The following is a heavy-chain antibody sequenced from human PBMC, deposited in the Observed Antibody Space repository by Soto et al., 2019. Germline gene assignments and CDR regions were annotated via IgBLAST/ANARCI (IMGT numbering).Heavy chain of an antibody. CDR2: IKSKTDGGTT. V-gene: IGHV3-15*07. J-gene: IGHJ4*02. CDR3: TTVWPASPPWSFDY. D-gene: IGHD2-2*01. Sequence: GGSLRLSCAASGFTFSNAWMNWVRQAPGKGLEWVGRIKSKTDGGTTDYAAPVKGRFTISRDDSKNTLYLQMNSLKTEDTAVYYCTTVWPASPPWSFDYWGQGTLVTVSS. CDR1: GFTFSNAW.